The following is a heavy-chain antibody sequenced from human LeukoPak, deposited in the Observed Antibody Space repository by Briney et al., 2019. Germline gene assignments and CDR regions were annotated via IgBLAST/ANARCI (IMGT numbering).Heavy chain of an antibody. Sequence: GGSLRLSCAASGFAFSSSWMSWVRQAPGKGLEWVANIKEDGSEKYYVDSVRGRFTISRDNAKNSLYLQMNSLRAEDTAVYYCTRSRYNNGWDDYWGQGTLVTVSS. CDR1: GFAFSSSW. CDR2: IKEDGSEK. V-gene: IGHV3-7*01. CDR3: TRSRYNNGWDDY. D-gene: IGHD6-19*01. J-gene: IGHJ4*02.